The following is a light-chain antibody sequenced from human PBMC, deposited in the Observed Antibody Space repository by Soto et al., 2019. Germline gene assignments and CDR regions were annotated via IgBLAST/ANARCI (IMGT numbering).Light chain of an antibody. CDR1: QSVTSN. CDR3: QQYNNWPQT. Sequence: EFVTTLYPATLSVSPGERATLSCRASQSVTSNLAWYQQKPGQAPRLLIYGASARATGIPTRFSGSGSGTEFTLTISSLQSEDFAVYYCQQYNNWPQTFGQGTNVDIK. V-gene: IGKV3-15*01. J-gene: IGKJ1*01. CDR2: GAS.